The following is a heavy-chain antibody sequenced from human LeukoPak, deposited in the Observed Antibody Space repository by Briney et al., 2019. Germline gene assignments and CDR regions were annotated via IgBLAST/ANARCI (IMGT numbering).Heavy chain of an antibody. Sequence: SETLSLTCAVYGGSFSGYYWSWIRQPPGKGLEWIGEINHSGSTNYNPSLKNRVTISVDTSKNQFSLKMSSVTAADTAVYYCARVVQGFDDFEIWGQGTMVTVSS. CDR2: INHSGST. D-gene: IGHD2-2*01. CDR1: GGSFSGYY. CDR3: ARVVQGFDDFEI. J-gene: IGHJ3*02. V-gene: IGHV4-34*01.